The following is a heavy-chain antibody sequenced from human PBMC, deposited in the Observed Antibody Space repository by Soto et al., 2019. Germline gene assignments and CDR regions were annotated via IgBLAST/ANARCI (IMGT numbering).Heavy chain of an antibody. CDR2: ISAYNGNT. CDR1: GYTFTNYG. CDR3: ARERDASSWSSAEYLQH. V-gene: IGHV1-18*01. J-gene: IGHJ1*01. D-gene: IGHD6-13*01. Sequence: GASVKVSCKASGYTFTNYGIHWVRQAPGQGLEWMGWISAYNGNTNYAQKLQVRVTMTTDTSTSTAYMEVRSLRSDDTAVYYCARERDASSWSSAEYLQHWGQGTLVTVSS.